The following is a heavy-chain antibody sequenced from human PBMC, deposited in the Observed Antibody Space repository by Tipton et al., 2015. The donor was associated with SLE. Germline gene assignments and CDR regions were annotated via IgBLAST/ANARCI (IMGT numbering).Heavy chain of an antibody. CDR1: GGSIGTFY. V-gene: IGHV4-59*07. CDR3: ARVGPSYYYYMDV. CDR2: IYYTGSA. Sequence: TLSLTCTISGGSIGTFYWSWVRQPPGKRLEWIGYIYYTGSADYSPSVKSRVAISIDTSKKQFSLRVRSVTAADSAVYYCARVGPSYYYYMDVWGRGTTVTVSS. J-gene: IGHJ6*03. D-gene: IGHD3-10*01.